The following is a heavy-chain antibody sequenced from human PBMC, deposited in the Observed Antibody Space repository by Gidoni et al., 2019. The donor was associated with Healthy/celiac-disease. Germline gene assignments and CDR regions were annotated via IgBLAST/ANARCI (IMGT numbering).Heavy chain of an antibody. V-gene: IGHV3-66*01. J-gene: IGHJ6*02. CDR2: IYSGGST. CDR1: GFTVSSNY. D-gene: IGHD1-26*01. Sequence: EVQLVESGGGLVQPGGSLRLSCAAPGFTVSSNYMSWVRQAPGKGLEWVSVIYSGGSTYYADSVKGRFTISRDNSKNTLYLQMNSLRAEDTAVYYCASPGSYYDYYYYGMDVWGQGTTVTVSS. CDR3: ASPGSYYDYYYYGMDV.